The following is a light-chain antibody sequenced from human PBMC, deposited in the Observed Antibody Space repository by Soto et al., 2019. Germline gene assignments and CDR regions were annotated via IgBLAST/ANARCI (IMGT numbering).Light chain of an antibody. J-gene: IGKJ1*01. CDR2: DAS. V-gene: IGKV3-15*01. CDR3: QQYNNWPPWT. CDR1: QRVSRN. Sequence: EIVMTQSPATLCVSPGERATLSCRASQRVSRNLAWYQQKPGQPPRLLIYDASTRATGIPARFSGSGSETEFTLTIRSLQSEDYAIYYCQQYNNWPPWTFGQGTTGDIK.